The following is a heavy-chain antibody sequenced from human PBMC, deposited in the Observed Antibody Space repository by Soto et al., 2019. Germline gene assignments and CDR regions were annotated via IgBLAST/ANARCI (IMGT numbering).Heavy chain of an antibody. J-gene: IGHJ6*02. CDR3: AREQYDFRSGSYYYAMEV. D-gene: IGHD3-3*01. V-gene: IGHV4-61*01. CDR2: IYYTGST. Sequence: SETLSLTCTVSGGSVSSESHYWSWIRQTPGKGLEWIGYIYYTGSTNYNPSLKGRVTMSVDTSRDQVSLRLRYVTRADTAAYYCAREQYDFRSGSYYYAMEVWGQGTKVTVSS. CDR1: GGSVSSESHY.